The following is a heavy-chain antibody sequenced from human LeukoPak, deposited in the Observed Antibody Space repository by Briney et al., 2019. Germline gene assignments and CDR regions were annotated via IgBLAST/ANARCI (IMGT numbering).Heavy chain of an antibody. CDR2: IYYSGST. Sequence: PSETLSLTCTVSGGSISSYYWGWIRQPPGKGLEWIGYIYYSGSTNYNPSLKSRVTISVDTSKNRFSLKLNSVTAADTAVYYCARERDSSGFDAFDIWGQGTMVTVSS. D-gene: IGHD3-22*01. CDR3: ARERDSSGFDAFDI. CDR1: GGSISSYY. V-gene: IGHV4-59*01. J-gene: IGHJ3*02.